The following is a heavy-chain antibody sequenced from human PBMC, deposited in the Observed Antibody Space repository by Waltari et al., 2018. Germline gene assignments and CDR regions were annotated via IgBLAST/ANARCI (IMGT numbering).Heavy chain of an antibody. CDR1: GYTLTGYY. J-gene: IGHJ1*01. CDR2: INPNSGGT. V-gene: IGHV1-2*02. Sequence: QVQLVQSGAEVKKPGASVKVSCKASGYTLTGYYMHWVRTAPGQGLEWRGWINPNSGGTNYAQKFQGRVTMTRDTSISTAYMYLSRLRSDDTAVYYCARGAQYAEYFQPWGQGTLVIVSS. CDR3: ARGAQYAEYFQP.